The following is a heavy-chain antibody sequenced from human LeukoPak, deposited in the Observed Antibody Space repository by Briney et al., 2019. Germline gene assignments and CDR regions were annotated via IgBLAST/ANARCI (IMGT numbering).Heavy chain of an antibody. Sequence: ASVKVSCKAYGYTFIGYYMHWVRQAPGQGLEWMGWINPNSGGTNYAQKFQGRVTMTRDTSISTAYMELSRLRSDDTAVYYCARDNYGDYVDYYYYYMDVWGKGTTVTVSS. CDR2: INPNSGGT. D-gene: IGHD4-17*01. V-gene: IGHV1-2*02. CDR1: GYTFIGYY. J-gene: IGHJ6*03. CDR3: ARDNYGDYVDYYYYYMDV.